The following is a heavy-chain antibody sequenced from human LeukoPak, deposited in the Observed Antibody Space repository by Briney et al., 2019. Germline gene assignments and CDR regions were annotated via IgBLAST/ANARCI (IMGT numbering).Heavy chain of an antibody. CDR1: GGSISSYY. CDR2: IYYNGST. CDR3: ARTSLGGAWFDP. D-gene: IGHD3-10*01. J-gene: IGHJ5*02. Sequence: SETLSLTCTVSGGSISSYYWSWIRQPPGKGLEWIGYIYYNGSTYYNPSLKSRATISVDTSKNQFSLKLSSVTAADTAVYYCARTSLGGAWFDPWGQGTLVTVSS. V-gene: IGHV4-59*08.